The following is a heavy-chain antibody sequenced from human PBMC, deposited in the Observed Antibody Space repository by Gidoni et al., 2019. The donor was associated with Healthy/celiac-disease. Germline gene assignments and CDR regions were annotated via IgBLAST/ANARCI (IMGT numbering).Heavy chain of an antibody. CDR1: GYTFTSYY. CDR3: ARDNVGLPAAMFYYYYYGMDV. J-gene: IGHJ6*02. D-gene: IGHD2-2*01. Sequence: QVQLVQSGAEVKKPGASVKVSCKASGYTFTSYYMHWVRQAPGQGLEWMGIINPSGGSTSYAQKFQGRVTMTRDTSTSTVYIELSSLRSEDTAVYYCARDNVGLPAAMFYYYYYGMDVWGQGTTVTVSS. CDR2: INPSGGST. V-gene: IGHV1-46*01.